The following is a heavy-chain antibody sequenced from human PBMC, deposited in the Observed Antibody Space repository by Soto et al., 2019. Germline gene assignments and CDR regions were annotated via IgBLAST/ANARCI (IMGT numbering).Heavy chain of an antibody. CDR3: ARVGSCLSSSCRYYGMDV. CDR1: GGDFKNFI. CDR2: VSPIFGTP. Sequence: VQLVQSGAEVRKPGSSVKVSCKASGGDFKNFIIAWVRQAPGPGLEWMGGVSPIFGTPNFVQKFQDRVTTTADEATSTTYMELRSLRSEDTAVYYCARVGSCLSSSCRYYGMDVWGQGTTVIVSS. J-gene: IGHJ6*02. V-gene: IGHV1-69*01. D-gene: IGHD2-2*01.